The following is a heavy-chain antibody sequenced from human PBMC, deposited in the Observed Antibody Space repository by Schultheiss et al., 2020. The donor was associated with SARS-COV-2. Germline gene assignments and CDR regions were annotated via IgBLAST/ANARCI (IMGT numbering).Heavy chain of an antibody. CDR1: GFTVSSNY. Sequence: GGSLRLPCAASGFTVSSNYMSWVRQAPGKGLEWVSGISWNSGSIGYADSVKGRFTISRDNAKNSLYLQMNSLRTEDTALYYCAKDMAREGFSSTSPGAFDIWGQGTMVTVSS. V-gene: IGHV3-9*01. CDR3: AKDMAREGFSSTSPGAFDI. D-gene: IGHD2-2*01. J-gene: IGHJ3*02. CDR2: ISWNSGSI.